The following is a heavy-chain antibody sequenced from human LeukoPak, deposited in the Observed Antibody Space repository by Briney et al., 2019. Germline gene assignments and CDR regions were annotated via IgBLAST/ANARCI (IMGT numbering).Heavy chain of an antibody. J-gene: IGHJ5*02. V-gene: IGHV1-2*02. CDR3: ARGYGEYTLMES. D-gene: IGHD4-17*01. CDR2: INCNNGGT. CDR1: GYIFTGYY. Sequence: ASVKVSCKASGYIFTGYYMHWVRQAPGQGLEWMGWINCNNGGTHYAQKLQGRVTMTRDTSISTAYMEVTRLTSDDTAVYYCARGYGEYTLMESWGQGTLVTVSS.